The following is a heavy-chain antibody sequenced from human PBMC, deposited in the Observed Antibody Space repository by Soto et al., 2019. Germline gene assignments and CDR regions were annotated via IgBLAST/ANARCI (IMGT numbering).Heavy chain of an antibody. CDR2: IKQDGSEK. J-gene: IGHJ6*03. CDR3: ARDQGDCSGGSCYVTLYYYYYYMDV. D-gene: IGHD2-15*01. CDR1: GFTFSSYW. V-gene: IGHV3-7*01. Sequence: GGSLRLSCAASGFTFSSYWMSWVRQAPGKGLEWVANIKQDGSEKYYVDSVKGRFTISRDNAKNSLYLQMNSLRAEDTAVYYWARDQGDCSGGSCYVTLYYYYYYMDVWGKGTTVTVSS.